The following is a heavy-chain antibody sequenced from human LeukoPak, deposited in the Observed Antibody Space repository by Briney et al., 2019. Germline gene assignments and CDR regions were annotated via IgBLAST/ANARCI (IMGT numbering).Heavy chain of an antibody. V-gene: IGHV4-59*01. CDR1: GVSISSYY. D-gene: IGHD3-22*01. Sequence: SETLSLTCTVSGVSISSYYWSWIRQPPGKGLEWIGDIYYSGSTNYNPSPKSRISISIDTAKNQLSLRLSSVTAADTAVYYCARHRYYYDRSGYYYQPWGQGTLVTVSS. CDR2: IYYSGST. J-gene: IGHJ5*02. CDR3: ARHRYYYDRSGYYYQP.